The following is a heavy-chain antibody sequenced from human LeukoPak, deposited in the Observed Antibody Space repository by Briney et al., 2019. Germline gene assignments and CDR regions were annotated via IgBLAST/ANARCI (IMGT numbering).Heavy chain of an antibody. CDR3: ASGDGRQAGIAESVSQ. CDR2: INPSGGST. Sequence: ASVKVSCKASGYTFTSYYMHWVRQAPGQGLEWMGIINPSGGSTSYAQKFQGRVTMTRDTSTSTVYMELSSLRSEDTAVYYCASGDGRQAGIAESVSQWGQGTLVTVSS. J-gene: IGHJ4*02. V-gene: IGHV1-46*01. CDR1: GYTFTSYY. D-gene: IGHD6-13*01.